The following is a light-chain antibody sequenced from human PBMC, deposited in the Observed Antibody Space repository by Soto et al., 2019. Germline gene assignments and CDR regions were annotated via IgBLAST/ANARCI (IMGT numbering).Light chain of an antibody. CDR1: QGIRKD. J-gene: IGKJ2*01. Sequence: DIQMTQSPSSLPASVGDRVTITCRASQGIRKDLGWFQQKPGKAPRRLIYGASTLQSGVPSRFRGSGSGTEFTLTISSLQPEDFATYYCLQHNGYPYTFGQGTKVEIK. V-gene: IGKV1-17*01. CDR3: LQHNGYPYT. CDR2: GAS.